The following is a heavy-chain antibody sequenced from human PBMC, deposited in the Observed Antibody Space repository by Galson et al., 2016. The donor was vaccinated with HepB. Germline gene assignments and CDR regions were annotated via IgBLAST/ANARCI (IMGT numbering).Heavy chain of an antibody. D-gene: IGHD1-26*01. CDR1: GCPISSGGHW. CDR3: ARVGGNAFEF. CDR2: IFHSGTT. Sequence: TLSLTCTVTGCPISSGGHWWSWIRQHPGKGLEWIGDIFHSGTTYYNPPLQSRLSISVDTSKNHFSLKLGSMTAADTAVYYCARVGGNAFEFWGQGTMVAISS. J-gene: IGHJ3*01. V-gene: IGHV4-31*03.